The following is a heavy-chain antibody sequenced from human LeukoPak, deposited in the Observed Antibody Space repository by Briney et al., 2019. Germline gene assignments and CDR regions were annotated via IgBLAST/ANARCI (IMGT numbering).Heavy chain of an antibody. J-gene: IGHJ4*02. CDR1: GLTFRSEV. V-gene: IGHV3-7*01. CDR3: TRERTYNSEDY. D-gene: IGHD1-14*01. Sequence: GGSLRLSCTASGLTFRSEVMTWVRQAPGKGLEWLANIKPDGSEKYYVDSVKGRFTISRDNAKNSLYLQMNSLRVEDTAMYYCTRERTYNSEDYWGQGTLVTVSS. CDR2: IKPDGSEK.